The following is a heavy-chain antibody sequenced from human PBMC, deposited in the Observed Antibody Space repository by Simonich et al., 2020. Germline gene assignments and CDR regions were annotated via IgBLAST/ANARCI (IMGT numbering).Heavy chain of an antibody. Sequence: QLQLQESGPGLVKPTETLSLTCTVSGGSISSSSYYWGWIRQPPGKGLEWIGSIYYSGSTYYNPSLKSRVTISVDTSKNQFSLKLSSVTAADTAVYYCARHAGFAFDIWGQGTMVTVSS. J-gene: IGHJ3*02. CDR2: IYYSGST. CDR3: ARHAGFAFDI. V-gene: IGHV4-39*01. CDR1: GGSISSSSYY. D-gene: IGHD6-13*01.